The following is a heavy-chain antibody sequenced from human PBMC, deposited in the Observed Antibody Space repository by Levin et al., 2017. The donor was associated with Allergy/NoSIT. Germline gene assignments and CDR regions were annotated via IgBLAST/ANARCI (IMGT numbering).Heavy chain of an antibody. Sequence: PGGSLRLSCAASGFTFSSYGMHWVRQAPGKGLEWVAVIWYDGSNKYYADSVKGRFTISRDNSKNTLYLQMNSLRAEDTAVYYCARDGRLIADPWGAFDIWGQGTMVTVSS. CDR1: GFTFSSYG. D-gene: IGHD6-13*01. CDR3: ARDGRLIADPWGAFDI. V-gene: IGHV3-33*01. CDR2: IWYDGSNK. J-gene: IGHJ3*02.